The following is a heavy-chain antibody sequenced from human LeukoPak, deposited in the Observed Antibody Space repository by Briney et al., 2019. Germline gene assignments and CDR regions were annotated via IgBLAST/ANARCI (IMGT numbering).Heavy chain of an antibody. J-gene: IGHJ6*04. CDR3: VKRQGPGSGGYYGMDV. D-gene: IGHD3-10*01. CDR1: GFTFSSYA. CDR2: ISSNGGST. Sequence: GGSLRLSCSASGFTFSSYAMHWVRQAPGEGVEYVSAISSNGGSTYYADSVQGRFTISRDNSKNTLYLQMSSLRAEDTAVYYCVKRQGPGSGGYYGMDVWGKGTTVTVSS. V-gene: IGHV3-64D*06.